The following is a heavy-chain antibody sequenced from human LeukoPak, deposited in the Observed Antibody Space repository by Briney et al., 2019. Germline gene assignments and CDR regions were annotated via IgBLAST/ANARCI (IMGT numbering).Heavy chain of an antibody. CDR2: IYSGGST. J-gene: IGHJ4*02. V-gene: IGHV3-66*01. D-gene: IGHD3-3*01. CDR3: ARDYYTSGGPDY. CDR1: GFTFSNAW. Sequence: GGSLRLSCAASGFTFSNAWMSWVRQAPGKGLEWVSVIYSGGSTYYADSVKGRFTISRDNSKNTLYLQMNSLRAEDTAVYYCARDYYTSGGPDYWGQGTLVTVSS.